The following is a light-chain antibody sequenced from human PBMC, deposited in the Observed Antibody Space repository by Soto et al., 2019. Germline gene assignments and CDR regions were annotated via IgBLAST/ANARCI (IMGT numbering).Light chain of an antibody. Sequence: QSALTQPASVSGSPGQSITISCTGTSSDIGGYKYVSWYQQHPGKAPKLMISEVSSRPSGVSNRFSGSKSGNTASLTISGLQAADEATYYCSSYTSSGTVVVFGGGTKVTVL. V-gene: IGLV2-14*01. CDR1: SSDIGGYKY. J-gene: IGLJ2*01. CDR2: EVS. CDR3: SSYTSSGTVVV.